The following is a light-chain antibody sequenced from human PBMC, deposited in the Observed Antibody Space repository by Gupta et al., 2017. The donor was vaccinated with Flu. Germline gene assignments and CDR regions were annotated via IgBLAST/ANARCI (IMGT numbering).Light chain of an antibody. Sequence: PSFLSASVGGRLTICCQTQHDRTNYLAWYQKKPGKAPKLLIYEASNWETGVPSRFSGSGSGTDFTLTISNLQPEDVATYYCQHYDSHPFTFGRGTKVEI. CDR3: QHYDSHPFT. V-gene: IGKV1-33*01. J-gene: IGKJ4*01. CDR1: HDRTNY. CDR2: EAS.